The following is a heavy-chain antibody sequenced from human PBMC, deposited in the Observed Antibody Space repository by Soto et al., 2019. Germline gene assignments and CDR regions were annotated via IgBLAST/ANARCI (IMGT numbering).Heavy chain of an antibody. J-gene: IGHJ4*02. CDR2: ISYDGSNK. CDR1: GFTFSAYA. D-gene: IGHD2-15*01. Sequence: GGSLRLSCADSGFTFSAYAMHWVRQAPGKGLEWVAVISYDGSNKYYAVSVKDRFSISRDKDTLFLQMNSLRPEDTAVYFCTKDRQRIIIPSAIGYFDFWGQGSLVTVSS. CDR3: TKDRQRIIIPSAIGYFDF. V-gene: IGHV3-30*18.